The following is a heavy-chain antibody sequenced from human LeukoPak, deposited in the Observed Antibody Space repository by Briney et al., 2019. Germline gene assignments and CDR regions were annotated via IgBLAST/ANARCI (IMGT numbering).Heavy chain of an antibody. Sequence: SETLSLTCAVYGGSFSGYYWSWIRQPPGKGLEWIGEINHSGSTNYNPSLKSRVTISVDTSENQFSLKLSSVTAADTAVYYCARGGRYCSGGSCKYFDYWGQGTLVTVSS. CDR2: INHSGST. CDR3: ARGGRYCSGGSCKYFDY. J-gene: IGHJ4*02. CDR1: GGSFSGYY. D-gene: IGHD2-15*01. V-gene: IGHV4-34*01.